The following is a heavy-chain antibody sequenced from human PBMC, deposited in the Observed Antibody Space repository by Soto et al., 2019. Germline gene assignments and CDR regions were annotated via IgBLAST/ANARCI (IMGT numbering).Heavy chain of an antibody. D-gene: IGHD3-10*01. CDR2: IYYSGST. CDR3: ARVWGGAFDI. Sequence: PSETLSLTCTAAGGTLSSYYWSWIRQTPGKGLEWIGYIYYSGSTNYNPSLKSRVTISVDTSKNQFSLKLSSVTAADTAVYYCARVWGGAFDIWGQGTMVSVSS. J-gene: IGHJ3*02. V-gene: IGHV4-59*01. CDR1: GGTLSSYY.